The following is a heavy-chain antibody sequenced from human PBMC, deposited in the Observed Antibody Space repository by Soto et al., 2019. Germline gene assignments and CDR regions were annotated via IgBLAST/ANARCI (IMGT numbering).Heavy chain of an antibody. CDR1: GFTFRSYA. Sequence: GGSLRLSCSASGFTFRSYAIHWVRQAPGKGLEYVSALSGDGRSTYYADSVKGRFTVFRDNSKNTLFLQMSSLRVEDTAVYYCVKGDWAYSYNNWFDPWGQGTLVTVSS. CDR3: VKGDWAYSYNNWFDP. J-gene: IGHJ5*02. CDR2: LSGDGRST. D-gene: IGHD5-18*01. V-gene: IGHV3-64D*06.